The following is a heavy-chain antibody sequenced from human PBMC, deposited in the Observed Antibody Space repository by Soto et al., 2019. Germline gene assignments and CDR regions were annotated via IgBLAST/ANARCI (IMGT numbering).Heavy chain of an antibody. V-gene: IGHV3-33*01. Sequence: VAVIWYDGSNKYYADSVKGRFTISRDNSKNTLYLQINSLRAEDTAVYYCARDESGWYSGEILDYWGQGTLVTVSS. D-gene: IGHD6-19*01. CDR3: ARDESGWYSGEILDY. CDR2: IWYDGSNK. J-gene: IGHJ4*02.